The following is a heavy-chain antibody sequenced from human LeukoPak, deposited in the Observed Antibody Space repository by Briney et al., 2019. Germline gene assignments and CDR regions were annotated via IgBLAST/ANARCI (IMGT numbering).Heavy chain of an antibody. Sequence: SETLSLTCAVYGGSFSGYYWSWIRQPPGKGLEWIGEINHSGSTNYNPSLKSRVTISADTSKNQFSLKLSSVTAADTAVYYCASPTLNYDILTGYYSRGIDYWGQGTLVTVSS. CDR3: ASPTLNYDILTGYYSRGIDY. CDR2: INHSGST. CDR1: GGSFSGYY. D-gene: IGHD3-9*01. V-gene: IGHV4-34*01. J-gene: IGHJ4*02.